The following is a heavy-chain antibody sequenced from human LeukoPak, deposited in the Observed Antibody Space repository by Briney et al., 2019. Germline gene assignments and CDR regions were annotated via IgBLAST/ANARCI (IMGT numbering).Heavy chain of an antibody. CDR3: ARDGVLLWFGELSTDYFDY. D-gene: IGHD3-10*01. J-gene: IGHJ4*02. CDR1: GFSFGSYV. V-gene: IGHV3-23*01. Sequence: PGGSLRLSCGASGFSFGSYVMIWVRQAPGKGLEWVSGITGDGDTTHYADSVKGRFTISRDNPKNTLYLQMNSLRAEDTAVYYCARDGVLLWFGELSTDYFDYWGQGTLVTVSS. CDR2: ITGDGDTT.